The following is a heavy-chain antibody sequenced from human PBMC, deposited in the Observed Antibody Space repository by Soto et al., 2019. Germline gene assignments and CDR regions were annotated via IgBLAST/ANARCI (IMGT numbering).Heavy chain of an antibody. V-gene: IGHV4-30-2*01. CDR2: IYHSGST. CDR1: GGSISSGGYS. D-gene: IGHD3-16*01. Sequence: SETLSLTCAVYGGSISSGGYSWSWIRQPPGKGLEWIGYIYHSGSTYYNPSLKSRVTISVDRSKNQFSLKLSSVTAADTAVYNCARGPLLGLWGQGTLVTVFS. CDR3: ARGPLLGL. J-gene: IGHJ4*02.